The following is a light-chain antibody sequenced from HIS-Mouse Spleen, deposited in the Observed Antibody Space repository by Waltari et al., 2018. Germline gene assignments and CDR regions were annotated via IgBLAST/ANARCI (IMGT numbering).Light chain of an antibody. CDR3: SSYTSSSTEV. CDR1: SSDDGGYNY. V-gene: IGLV2-14*03. Sequence: QCAMTPPAPVSGSPGPSTTISCTGPSSDDGGYNYLSWYQQHPGTATKLMIYDVSNRPSGVANRFSCSKSGNTASLTISGLQAEDDADYYCSSYTSSSTEVFGGGTKLTVL. CDR2: DVS. J-gene: IGLJ2*01.